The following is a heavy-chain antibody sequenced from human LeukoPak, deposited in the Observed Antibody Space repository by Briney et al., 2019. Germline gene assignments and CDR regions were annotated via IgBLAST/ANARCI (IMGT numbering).Heavy chain of an antibody. V-gene: IGHV4-59*02. CDR1: GFTVSNNY. Sequence: GSLRLSCAASGFTVSNNYMTWVRQPPGKGLEWIGSIYYSGSTYYNPSLKSRVTMSVDTSKNQFSLKLTSVTAADTAVYYCARETTDFYYFDYWGQGTLVTVSS. D-gene: IGHD1-7*01. CDR3: ARETTDFYYFDY. CDR2: IYYSGST. J-gene: IGHJ4*02.